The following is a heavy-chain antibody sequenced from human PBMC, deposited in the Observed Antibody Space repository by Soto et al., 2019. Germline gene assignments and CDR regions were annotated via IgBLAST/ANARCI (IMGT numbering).Heavy chain of an antibody. J-gene: IGHJ3*01. CDR2: ISPSSSTI. CDR3: ARSYSSSSGKNAFDV. CDR1: GFTFSNYG. V-gene: IGHV3-48*01. Sequence: PGGSLRLSCAASGFTFSNYGMNWVRQGPGKGLEWVSYISPSSSTIYYADSVKGRFTISRENAMNSLYLQMNSLRAEDTALYYCARSYSSSSGKNAFDVRGHGTMVTGSS. D-gene: IGHD6-13*01.